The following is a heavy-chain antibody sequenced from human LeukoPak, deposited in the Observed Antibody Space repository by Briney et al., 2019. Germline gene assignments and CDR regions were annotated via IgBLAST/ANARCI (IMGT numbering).Heavy chain of an antibody. CDR2: INHSGST. CDR1: GGSFSGYY. J-gene: IGHJ4*02. V-gene: IGHV4-34*01. CDR3: ARMRTLDY. Sequence: ASEILSLTCAVYGGSFSGYYWSWIRQPPGKGLEWIGEINHSGSTNYNPSLKSRVTISVDTSKNQFSLKLSSVTAADTAVYYCARMRTLDYWGQGTLVTVSS. D-gene: IGHD2/OR15-2a*01.